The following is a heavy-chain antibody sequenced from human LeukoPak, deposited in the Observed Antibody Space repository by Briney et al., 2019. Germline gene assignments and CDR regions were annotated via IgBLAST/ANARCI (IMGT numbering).Heavy chain of an antibody. J-gene: IGHJ6*02. CDR2: IVVGSGNT. D-gene: IGHD4-23*01. CDR1: GFTFTSSA. V-gene: IGHV1-58*01. CDR3: AADGGAPPYYYYYYGMDV. Sequence: AASVKVSCKASGFTFTSSAVQWVRQARGQRLEWIGWIVVGSGNTNYAQKFQERVTITRDMSTSTAYMELSSLRSEDTAVYYCAADGGAPPYYYYYYGMDVWGQGTTVTVSS.